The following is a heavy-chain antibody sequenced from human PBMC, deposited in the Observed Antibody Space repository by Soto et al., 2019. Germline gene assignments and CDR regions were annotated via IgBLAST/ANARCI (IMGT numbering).Heavy chain of an antibody. CDR2: INHSGST. Sequence: PSETLSLTCAVCGGSFSGYYWSWIRQPPWKGLESIGEINHSGSTNYNPSLKSRVTISVDTSKNQFYLKLSSVTAADTAVYYCAPPEGLLIPGKTSDDYWGQGILVTVCS. V-gene: IGHV4-34*01. J-gene: IGHJ4*02. CDR1: GGSFSGYY. CDR3: APPEGLLIPGKTSDDY. D-gene: IGHD3-16*01.